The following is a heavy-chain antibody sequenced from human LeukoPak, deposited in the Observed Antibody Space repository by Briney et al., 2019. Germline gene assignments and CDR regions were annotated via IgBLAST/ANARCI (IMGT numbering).Heavy chain of an antibody. Sequence: KPSETLSLTCTVSGVSISRYYWSWLRQPAGKGMEWHGYIYYSGRTNYNPSLKSRVTISVDTSKNQFSLKLSSVTAADTAVYYCARSALYSYGLNWFDPWGQGTLVTVSS. D-gene: IGHD5-18*01. CDR3: ARSALYSYGLNWFDP. CDR2: IYYSGRT. J-gene: IGHJ5*02. V-gene: IGHV4-59*01. CDR1: GVSISRYY.